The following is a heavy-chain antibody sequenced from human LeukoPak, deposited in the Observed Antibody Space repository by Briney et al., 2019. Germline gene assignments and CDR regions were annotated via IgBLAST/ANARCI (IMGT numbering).Heavy chain of an antibody. CDR3: ASALGSSDAFDI. CDR1: GGSISSYY. V-gene: IGHV4-59*12. D-gene: IGHD1-26*01. J-gene: IGHJ3*02. Sequence: SETLSLTCTVSGGSISSYYWSWIRQPPGKGLEWIGYIYHSGSTYYNPSLKSRVTISVDRSKNQFSLKLSSVTAADTAVYYCASALGSSDAFDIWGQGTMVTVSS. CDR2: IYHSGST.